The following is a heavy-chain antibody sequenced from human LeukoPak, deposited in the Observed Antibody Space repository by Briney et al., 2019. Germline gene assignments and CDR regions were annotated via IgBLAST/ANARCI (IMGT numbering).Heavy chain of an antibody. V-gene: IGHV3-23*01. J-gene: IGHJ4*02. Sequence: GGSLRLSCAASGFTFSSYAMSGVRQAPGKGLEWVSAISGSGGSTYYADSVKGRFTISRDNSKNTLYLQMNSLRAEDTAVYYCARNDILTGYYTEAYFDYWGQGTLVTVSS. CDR2: ISGSGGST. CDR3: ARNDILTGYYTEAYFDY. CDR1: GFTFSSYA. D-gene: IGHD3-9*01.